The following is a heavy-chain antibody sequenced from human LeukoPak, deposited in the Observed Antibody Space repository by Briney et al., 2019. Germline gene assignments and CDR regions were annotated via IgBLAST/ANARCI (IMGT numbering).Heavy chain of an antibody. CDR1: GFSFSSYA. Sequence: GGSLRLSCAASGFSFSSYAIHWVRQAPGKGLEWVAVISYDGSIKYYADSVKGRFTISRDNSKNTLYLQMSSLRAEDTAVYYCARGGRYSSSPVDYWGQGTLVTVSS. CDR3: ARGGRYSSSPVDY. CDR2: ISYDGSIK. J-gene: IGHJ4*02. V-gene: IGHV3-30*04. D-gene: IGHD6-6*01.